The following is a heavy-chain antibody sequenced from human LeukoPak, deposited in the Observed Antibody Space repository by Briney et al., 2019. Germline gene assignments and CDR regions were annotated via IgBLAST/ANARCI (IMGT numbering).Heavy chain of an antibody. J-gene: IGHJ3*02. Sequence: SETLSLTCPVSGGSISSYYWSWIRQPPGRGLEWIGYIYYSGRTSYNPSLKSRVTISVDTSKNQFSLRLSSVTAADTAVYYCAISTNWLPDAFDIWGLGTMVTVSS. V-gene: IGHV4-59*08. CDR1: GGSISSYY. CDR2: IYYSGRT. D-gene: IGHD2-2*01. CDR3: AISTNWLPDAFDI.